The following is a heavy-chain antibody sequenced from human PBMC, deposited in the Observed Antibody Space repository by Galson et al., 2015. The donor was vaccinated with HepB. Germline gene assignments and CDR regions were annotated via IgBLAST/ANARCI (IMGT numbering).Heavy chain of an antibody. CDR3: ARVELVLVGAIDY. CDR2: IYHSGST. D-gene: IGHD1-26*01. Sequence: ETLSLTCTVSGYSISSGYYWGWIRQPPGKGLEWIGSIYHSGSTYYNPSLKSRVTISVDTSKNQFSLKLSSVTAADTAVYYCARVELVLVGAIDYWGQGTLVTVSS. V-gene: IGHV4-38-2*02. J-gene: IGHJ4*02. CDR1: GYSISSGYY.